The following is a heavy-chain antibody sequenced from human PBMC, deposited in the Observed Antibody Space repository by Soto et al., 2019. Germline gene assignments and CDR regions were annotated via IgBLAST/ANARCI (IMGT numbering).Heavy chain of an antibody. V-gene: IGHV4-31*03. CDR3: ARSVTP. CDR2: IYYSGST. CDR1: GGSISSGGYY. D-gene: IGHD3-10*01. Sequence: QVQLQESGPGLVKPSQTLSLTCTVSGGSISSGGYYWNWIRQHPGKGLEWIGYIYYSGSTYCNPPPESXXTISVDTSKNQFSLKLSSVTAADTAVYYCARSVTPWGQGTLVTVSS. J-gene: IGHJ5*02.